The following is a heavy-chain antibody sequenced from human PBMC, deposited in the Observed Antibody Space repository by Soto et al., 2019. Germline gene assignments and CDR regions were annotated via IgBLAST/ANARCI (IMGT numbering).Heavy chain of an antibody. Sequence: PGESLKISCKGSGYSFTSYWIGWVRQMPGKGLEWMGIIYPGDSDTRYSPSFQGQVTISADKSISTAYLQWSSLKASDTAMYYCARHGDSSSRPAHQSYYYYYGMDVWGQGTTVTVSS. CDR3: ARHGDSSSRPAHQSYYYYYGMDV. CDR2: IYPGDSDT. V-gene: IGHV5-51*01. CDR1: GYSFTSYW. D-gene: IGHD6-13*01. J-gene: IGHJ6*02.